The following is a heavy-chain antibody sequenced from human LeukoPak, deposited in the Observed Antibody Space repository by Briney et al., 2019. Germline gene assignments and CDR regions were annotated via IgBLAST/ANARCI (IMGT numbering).Heavy chain of an antibody. Sequence: ASVKASCKASGYTFTSYDVNWVRRATGQGLEWLGWMNPNSGNTGYAQNFQGRVTMTMNTSITTAYMELSSLRSEDTAVYYCARALSWATESYYYMDVWGKGTTVTVSS. CDR2: MNPNSGNT. D-gene: IGHD1-26*01. CDR3: ARALSWATESYYYMDV. CDR1: GYTFTSYD. V-gene: IGHV1-8*01. J-gene: IGHJ6*03.